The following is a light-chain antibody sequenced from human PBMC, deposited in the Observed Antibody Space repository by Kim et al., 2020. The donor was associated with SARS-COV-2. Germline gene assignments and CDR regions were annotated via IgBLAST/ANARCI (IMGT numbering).Light chain of an antibody. CDR2: DAS. CDR3: QQYAGPPIT. CDR1: QRGRSGY. V-gene: IGKV3-20*01. Sequence: SPGEIVTLSCRAGQRGRSGYLAWYQQKPGQAPRLVMYDASTRATGIPDRFSGSGFGTDFTLTIRRLEPEDFAVYYCQQYAGPPITFGQGTRLEIK. J-gene: IGKJ5*01.